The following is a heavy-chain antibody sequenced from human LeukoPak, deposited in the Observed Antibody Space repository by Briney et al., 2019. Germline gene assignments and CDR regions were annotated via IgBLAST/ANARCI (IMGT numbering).Heavy chain of an antibody. CDR2: ISSSSSYI. V-gene: IGHV3-21*01. CDR1: GFTFSSYS. J-gene: IGHJ4*02. CDR3: ASWITHLFDY. D-gene: IGHD3-16*01. Sequence: GGSLRLSCAASGFTFSSYSMNWVRQAPGKGLQWVSSISSSSSYIYYADSVKGRFTISRDNAKNSLYLQMNSLRAEDTAVYYCASWITHLFDYWGQGTLVTVSS.